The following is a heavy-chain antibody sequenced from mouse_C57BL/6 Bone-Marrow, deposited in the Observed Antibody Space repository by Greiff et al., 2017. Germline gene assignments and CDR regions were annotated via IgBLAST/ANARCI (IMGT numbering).Heavy chain of an antibody. CDR1: GFTFSDYG. D-gene: IGHD2-2*01. CDR3: ARGLWLRRGFAY. J-gene: IGHJ3*01. Sequence: EVKVVESGGGLVKPGGSLKLSCAASGFTFSDYGMHWVRQAPEKGLEWVAYISSGSSTIYYADTVKGRFTISRDNAKNTLFLQMTSLRSEDTAMYYCARGLWLRRGFAYWGQGTLVTVSA. V-gene: IGHV5-17*01. CDR2: ISSGSSTI.